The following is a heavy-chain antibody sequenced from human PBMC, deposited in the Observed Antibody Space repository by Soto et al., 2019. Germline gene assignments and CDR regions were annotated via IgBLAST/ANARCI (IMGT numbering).Heavy chain of an antibody. D-gene: IGHD6-13*01. CDR1: GSTFTSYY. CDR2: INPSGGST. CDR3: AREGAIAAAGTGYFDY. Sequence: QVQLVQSGAEVKKPGASVKVSCKASGSTFTSYYMHWVRQAPGQGLEWMGIINPSGGSTSYAQKFQGRDTMTRDMSTSTVYMELSSLISEDTAVYYCAREGAIAAAGTGYFDYWGQGTLVTVSS. J-gene: IGHJ4*02. V-gene: IGHV1-46*03.